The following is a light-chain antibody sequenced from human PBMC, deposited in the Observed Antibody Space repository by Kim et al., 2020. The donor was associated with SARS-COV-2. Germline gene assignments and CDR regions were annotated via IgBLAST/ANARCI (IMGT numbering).Light chain of an antibody. CDR3: AAWDDSLNVVV. Sequence: ELTQPPSASGTPGQRVTSSCSGSSSNIGSNTVNWYQQLPGTAPKLLIYSNNQRPSGVPDRFSGSKSGTSASLAISGLQSEDEADYYCAAWDDSLNVVVFGGGTQLTVL. V-gene: IGLV1-44*01. J-gene: IGLJ2*01. CDR2: SNN. CDR1: SSNIGSNT.